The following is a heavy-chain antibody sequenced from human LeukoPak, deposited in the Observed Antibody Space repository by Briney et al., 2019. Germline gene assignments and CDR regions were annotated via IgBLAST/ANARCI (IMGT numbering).Heavy chain of an antibody. D-gene: IGHD2-2*01. Sequence: SETLSLTCTVSGGSISSYYWSWIRQPPGKGLEWIGYIYYSGSTNYNPSPKSRVTISVDTSKNQCSLKLSSVTAADTAVYYCASSTPSYCSSTSCPHYWYFDLWGRGTLVTVSS. CDR1: GGSISSYY. CDR2: IYYSGST. V-gene: IGHV4-59*01. J-gene: IGHJ2*01. CDR3: ASSTPSYCSSTSCPHYWYFDL.